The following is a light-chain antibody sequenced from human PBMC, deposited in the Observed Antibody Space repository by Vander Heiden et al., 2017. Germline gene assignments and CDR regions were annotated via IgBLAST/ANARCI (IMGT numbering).Light chain of an antibody. V-gene: IGLV3-21*04. Sequence: SYVLTQPPSVSVAPGKTARITCGGNNIGSESVHWYQQKPGQAPVLIIYYDNDRPSGIPERFSGSNSGNTATLTISRVEAGDEADYYCHVWDSTSDHRAVFGGGTKLTVL. CDR2: YDN. J-gene: IGLJ2*01. CDR3: HVWDSTSDHRAV. CDR1: NIGSES.